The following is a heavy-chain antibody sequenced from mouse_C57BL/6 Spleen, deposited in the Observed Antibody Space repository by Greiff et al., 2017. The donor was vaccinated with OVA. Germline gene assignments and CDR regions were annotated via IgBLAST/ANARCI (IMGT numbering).Heavy chain of an antibody. CDR3: TRDPTTVPLDY. Sequence: EVQLVESGEGLVKPGGSLKLPCAASGFTFSSYAMSWVRQTPEKRLEWVAYISSGGDYIYYADTVKGRFTISRDNARNTLYLQMSSLKSEDTAMYYCTRDPTTVPLDYWGQGTTLTVSS. J-gene: IGHJ2*01. V-gene: IGHV5-9-1*02. CDR1: GFTFSSYA. CDR2: ISSGGDYI. D-gene: IGHD1-1*01.